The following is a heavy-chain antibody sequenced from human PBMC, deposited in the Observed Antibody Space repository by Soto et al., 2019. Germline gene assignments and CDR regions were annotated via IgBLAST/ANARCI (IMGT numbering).Heavy chain of an antibody. V-gene: IGHV1-69*13. CDR1: GGTFGSYA. D-gene: IGHD2-2*01. Sequence: SVKVSCKASGGTFGSYAISWVRQAPGQGLEWMGGIIPIPGTANYAQKFQGRVTIAADESTSTAYMELSSLRSEDTAVYYCARSQGSSTSLEIYYYYYYYGMDVWGQGTTVTVSS. CDR3: ARSQGSSTSLEIYYYYYYYGMDV. CDR2: IIPIPGTA. J-gene: IGHJ6*02.